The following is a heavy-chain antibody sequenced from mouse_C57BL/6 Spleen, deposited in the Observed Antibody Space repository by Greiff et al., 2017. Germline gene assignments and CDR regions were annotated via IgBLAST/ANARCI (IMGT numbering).Heavy chain of an antibody. CDR1: GYTFTDYY. CDR3: ARGSSVFAY. CDR2: IYPGSGNT. J-gene: IGHJ3*01. V-gene: IGHV1-76*01. Sequence: VKLMESVAELVRPGASVKLSCKASGYTFTDYYINWVKQRPGQGLEWIARIYPGSGNTYYNEKFKGKATLTAEESSSTAYMQLSSLTSEDSAVYFCARGSSVFAYGGRGSLVTVSA. D-gene: IGHD1-1*01.